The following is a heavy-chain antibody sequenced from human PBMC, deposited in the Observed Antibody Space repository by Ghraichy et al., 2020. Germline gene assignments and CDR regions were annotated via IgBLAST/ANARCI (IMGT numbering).Heavy chain of an antibody. D-gene: IGHD1-26*01. J-gene: IGHJ4*02. V-gene: IGHV3-23*01. CDR2: ISGSGGST. CDR1: GFTFSSYA. CDR3: AKDRGGSYYYFDY. Sequence: GESLNISCAASGFTFSSYAMSWVRQAPGKGLEWVSAISGSGGSTYYADSVKGRFTISRDNSKNTLYLQMNSLRAEDTAVYYCAKDRGGSYYYFDYWGQGTLVTVSS.